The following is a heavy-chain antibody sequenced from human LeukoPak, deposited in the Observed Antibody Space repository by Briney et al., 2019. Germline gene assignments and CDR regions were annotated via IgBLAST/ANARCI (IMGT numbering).Heavy chain of an antibody. D-gene: IGHD3-10*01. V-gene: IGHV3-30-3*01. J-gene: IGHJ4*02. Sequence: GGSLRLSCAASGFTFSSYAIHWVRQAPGKGLEWVAFISYDGDNKVYADSVKGRFTLSRDNSKNTLYLQMNSLRAEDTAVYYCARGPIAGESSHYFVYWGQGTLVTASS. CDR2: ISYDGDNK. CDR1: GFTFSSYA. CDR3: ARGPIAGESSHYFVY.